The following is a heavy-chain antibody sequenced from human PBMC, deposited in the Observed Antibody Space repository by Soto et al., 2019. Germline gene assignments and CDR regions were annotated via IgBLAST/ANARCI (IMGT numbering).Heavy chain of an antibody. J-gene: IGHJ6*02. CDR3: ASGPLRYFDWLPGYYYGMDV. V-gene: IGHV4-30-4*01. D-gene: IGHD3-9*01. CDR2: IYYSGST. Sequence: PSETLSLTCTVSGGSISSGDYYWSWIRQPPGKGPEWIGYIYYSGSTYYNPSLKSRVTISVDTSKNQFSLKLSSVTAADTAVYYCASGPLRYFDWLPGYYYGMDVWGQGTTVTV. CDR1: GGSISSGDYY.